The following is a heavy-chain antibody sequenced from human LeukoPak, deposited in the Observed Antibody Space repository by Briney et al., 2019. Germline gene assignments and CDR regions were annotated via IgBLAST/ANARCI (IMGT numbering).Heavy chain of an antibody. CDR1: GYTFTSYG. Sequence: RASVKVSCKASGYTFTSYGISWVRQAPGQGLEWMGGIIPIFGTANYAQKFQGRVTITTDESTSTAYMELSSLRFEDTAVYYCARGRCSSSTSCFHLFDYWGQGTLVTVSS. J-gene: IGHJ4*02. CDR2: IIPIFGTA. CDR3: ARGRCSSSTSCFHLFDY. V-gene: IGHV1-69*05. D-gene: IGHD2-2*01.